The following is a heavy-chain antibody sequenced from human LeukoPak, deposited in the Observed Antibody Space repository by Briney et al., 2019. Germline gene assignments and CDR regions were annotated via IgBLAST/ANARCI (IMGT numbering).Heavy chain of an antibody. CDR2: IKQDGSEK. CDR3: ARSGSQYDFWSGYYKFRVTYYFDY. D-gene: IGHD3-3*01. CDR1: GFTFSSYW. V-gene: IGHV3-7*01. Sequence: GGSLRLSCAASGFTFSSYWMSWVRQAPGKGLEWVANIKQDGSEKYYVDSVKGRFTISRDNAKNSLYLQMNSLRAEDTAVYYCARSGSQYDFWSGYYKFRVTYYFDYWGQGTLVTVSS. J-gene: IGHJ4*02.